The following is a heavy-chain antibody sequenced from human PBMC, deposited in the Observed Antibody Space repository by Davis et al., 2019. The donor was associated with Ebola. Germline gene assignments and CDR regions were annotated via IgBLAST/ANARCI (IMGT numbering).Heavy chain of an antibody. Sequence: PGGSLRLSCAASGFTFSSYAMSWVRQAPGKGLEWVSTISASGGSTYYADSVKGRFTISRDSSKNTLYLQMSSLRAEDTAVYYCARAVAAHSYYYYGMDVWGQGTTVTVSS. CDR1: GFTFSSYA. D-gene: IGHD6-19*01. V-gene: IGHV3-23*01. CDR2: ISASGGST. CDR3: ARAVAAHSYYYYGMDV. J-gene: IGHJ6*02.